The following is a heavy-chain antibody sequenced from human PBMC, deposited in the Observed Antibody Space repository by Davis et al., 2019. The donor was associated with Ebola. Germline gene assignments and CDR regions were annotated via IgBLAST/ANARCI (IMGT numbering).Heavy chain of an antibody. CDR2: ISYDGSNK. CDR3: ARGRGDRVVVTKRGGDY. CDR1: GFTFSSYA. J-gene: IGHJ4*02. V-gene: IGHV3-30-3*01. Sequence: GESLKISCAASGFTFSSYAMHWVRQAPGKGLEWVAVISYDGSNKYYADSVKGRFTISRDNSKNTLYLQMNSLRAEDTAVYYCARGRGDRVVVTKRGGDYWGQGTLVTVSS. D-gene: IGHD3-22*01.